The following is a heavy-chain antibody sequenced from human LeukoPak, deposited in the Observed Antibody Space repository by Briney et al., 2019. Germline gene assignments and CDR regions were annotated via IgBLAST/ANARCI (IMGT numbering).Heavy chain of an antibody. D-gene: IGHD6-19*01. J-gene: IGHJ5*02. CDR1: GGSISSYY. CDR2: IYYSGST. Sequence: TSGTLSLTCTVSGGSISSYYWSWIRQPPGKGLEWIGYIYYSGSTNYNPSLKSRVTISVDTSENQFSLKLSSVTAADTALYYCARFISVAGTENWFDPWGQGTLVTVSS. CDR3: ARFISVAGTENWFDP. V-gene: IGHV4-59*08.